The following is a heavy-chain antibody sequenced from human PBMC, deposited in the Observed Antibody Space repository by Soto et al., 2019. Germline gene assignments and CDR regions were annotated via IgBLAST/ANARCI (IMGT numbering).Heavy chain of an antibody. V-gene: IGHV4-59*08. CDR3: ARLPTVVTETYYYGLDV. D-gene: IGHD4-17*01. CDR2: IYYSGST. CDR1: GGSISSYY. J-gene: IGHJ6*02. Sequence: QVQLQESGPGLVKPSETLSLTCTVSGGSISSYYWSWIRQPPGKGLEWIGYIYYSGSTNSNPSLKSRVTISVDTSKNQFSLKLSSVTAADTAVYYCARLPTVVTETYYYGLDVWGQGTTVTVSS.